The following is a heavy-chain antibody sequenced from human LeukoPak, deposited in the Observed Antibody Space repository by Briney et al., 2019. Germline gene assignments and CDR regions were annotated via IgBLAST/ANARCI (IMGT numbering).Heavy chain of an antibody. Sequence: PGGSLRLSCAASGFTFSSYWMSWVRQAPGKGLEWVANIKQDGSEKYYVDSVKGRFTISRDNAKNSLYLQMNSLRAEDTAVYYCARVSNIVVVTAKPIPDYWGQGTLVTVSS. D-gene: IGHD2-21*02. CDR2: IKQDGSEK. CDR1: GFTFSSYW. CDR3: ARVSNIVVVTAKPIPDY. J-gene: IGHJ4*02. V-gene: IGHV3-7*01.